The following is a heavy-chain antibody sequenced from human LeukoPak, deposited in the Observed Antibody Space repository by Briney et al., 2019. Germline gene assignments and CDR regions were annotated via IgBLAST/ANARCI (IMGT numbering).Heavy chain of an antibody. D-gene: IGHD4-17*01. J-gene: IGHJ3*02. CDR3: ARGDYERDAFDI. CDR2: ISSSGSYI. V-gene: IGHV3-21*01. CDR1: GFTFSSYS. Sequence: GGSLRLSCAASGFTFSSYSMNWVRQAPGKGLEWVSSISSSGSYIYYADSVEGRFTISRDNAKNSLYLQMNSLRAEDTAVYYCARGDYERDAFDIWGQGTMVTVSS.